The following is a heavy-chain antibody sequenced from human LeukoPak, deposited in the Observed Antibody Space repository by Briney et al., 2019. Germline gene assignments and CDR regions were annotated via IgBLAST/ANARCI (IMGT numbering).Heavy chain of an antibody. CDR3: AKGRSSWSAFDY. Sequence: GGSLRLSCAASGFTFSKHNMNWVRQAPGKGLEWVSSISTSSSYIYYADSVKGRFTISRDNSKNTLYLQMNSLRAEDTAVYYCAKGRSSWSAFDYWGQGTLVTVSS. CDR1: GFTFSKHN. CDR2: ISTSSSYI. V-gene: IGHV3-21*04. J-gene: IGHJ4*02. D-gene: IGHD6-13*01.